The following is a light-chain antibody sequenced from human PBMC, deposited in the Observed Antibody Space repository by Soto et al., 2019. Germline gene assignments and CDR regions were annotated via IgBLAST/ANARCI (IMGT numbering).Light chain of an antibody. Sequence: DIQMTQSPSTLSGSVGYRFTITCRASQIISSYLNWYQHKPGKAPKLLIYAASSLQSGVPSRFSGSGSGTDFTLTISSLQPEDFATYYCQQSYSTPRTFAQGTKWIS. CDR3: QQSYSTPRT. CDR1: QIISSY. J-gene: IGKJ1*01. CDR2: AAS. V-gene: IGKV1-39*01.